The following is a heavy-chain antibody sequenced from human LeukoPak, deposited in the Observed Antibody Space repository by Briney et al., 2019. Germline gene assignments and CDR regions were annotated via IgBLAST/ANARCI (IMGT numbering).Heavy chain of an antibody. CDR1: GFTFSSYS. CDR2: ISSSSSYI. CDR3: ARDDLPARPPIGAANAFDI. D-gene: IGHD6-13*01. J-gene: IGHJ3*02. V-gene: IGHV3-21*01. Sequence: GGSLRLSCAASGFTFSSYSMNWVRQAPGKGLEWVSSISSSSSYIYYADSVKGRFTISRDNAKNSLYLQMNSLRAEDTAVYYCARDDLPARPPIGAANAFDIWGQGTMVTVSS.